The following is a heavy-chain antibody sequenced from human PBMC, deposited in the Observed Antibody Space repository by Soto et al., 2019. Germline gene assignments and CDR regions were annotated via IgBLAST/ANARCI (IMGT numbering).Heavy chain of an antibody. CDR2: IYHSGST. CDR3: ARETATIMGDWFDP. CDR1: GGSISSGGYS. V-gene: IGHV4-30-2*01. J-gene: IGHJ5*02. D-gene: IGHD5-12*01. Sequence: SETPSLTCAVSGGSISSGGYSWSWIRQPPGKGLEWIGYIYHSGSTYYNPSLKSRVTISVDRSKNQFSLKLSSVTAADTAVYYCARETATIMGDWFDPWGQGTLVTVSS.